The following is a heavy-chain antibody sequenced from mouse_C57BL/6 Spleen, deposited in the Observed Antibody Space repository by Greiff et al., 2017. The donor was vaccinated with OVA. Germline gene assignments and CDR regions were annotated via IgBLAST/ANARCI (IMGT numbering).Heavy chain of an antibody. D-gene: IGHD2-4*01. CDR1: GYAFTNYL. CDR2: INPGSGGT. V-gene: IGHV1-54*01. Sequence: QVQLKESGAELVRPGTSVKVSCKASGYAFTNYLIEWVKQRPGQGLEWIGVINPGSGGTNYNEKFKGKATLTADKSSSTAYMQLSSLTSEESAVYFCARGDYDADYYAMDYWGQGTSVTVSS. J-gene: IGHJ4*01. CDR3: ARGDYDADYYAMDY.